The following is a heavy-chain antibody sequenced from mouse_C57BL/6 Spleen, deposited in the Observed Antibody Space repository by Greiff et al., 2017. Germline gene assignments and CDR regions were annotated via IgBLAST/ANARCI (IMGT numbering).Heavy chain of an antibody. V-gene: IGHV1-4*01. Sequence: QVQLQQSGAELARPGASVKMSCKASGYTFTSYTMHWVKQRPGQGLEWIGYINPSSGYTKYNQKFKDKDTLTADKSSSTAYMQLSSLTSEDSAVYYGASLDRPYAMDYWGQGTSVTVSS. CDR1: GYTFTSYT. CDR3: ASLDRPYAMDY. J-gene: IGHJ4*01. CDR2: INPSSGYT.